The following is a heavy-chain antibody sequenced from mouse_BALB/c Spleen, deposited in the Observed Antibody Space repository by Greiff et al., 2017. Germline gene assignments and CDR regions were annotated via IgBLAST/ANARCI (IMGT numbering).Heavy chain of an antibody. CDR1: GFTFSDYY. Sequence: DVQLVESGGGLVKPGGSLKLSCAASGFTFSDYYMYWVRQTPEKRLEWVATISDGGSYTYYPDSVKGRFTISRDNAKNNLYLQMSSLKSEDTAMYYCARGGGSSSSYWYFDVWGAGTTVTVSS. D-gene: IGHD1-1*01. J-gene: IGHJ1*01. V-gene: IGHV5-4*02. CDR3: ARGGGSSSSYWYFDV. CDR2: ISDGGSYT.